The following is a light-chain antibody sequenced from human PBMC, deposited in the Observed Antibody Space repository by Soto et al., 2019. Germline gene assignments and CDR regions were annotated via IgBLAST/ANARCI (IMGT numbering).Light chain of an antibody. J-gene: IGLJ1*01. CDR3: GSWDSSLSAYV. CDR1: SNDVGAYNY. V-gene: IGLV1-40*01. CDR2: GNS. Sequence: QSALTQPASVSGSPGQSITISCTGTSNDVGAYNYVHWYQQLPGTPPKLLIFGNSNRPSGVPDRFSGSKSGTSASLAITGLQTGDEADYYCGSWDSSLSAYVFATGTKVTVL.